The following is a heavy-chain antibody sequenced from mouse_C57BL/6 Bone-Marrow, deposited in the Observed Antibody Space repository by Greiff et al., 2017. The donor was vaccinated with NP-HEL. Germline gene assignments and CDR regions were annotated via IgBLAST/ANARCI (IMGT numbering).Heavy chain of an antibody. J-gene: IGHJ3*01. D-gene: IGHD2-4*01. CDR3: ARRDYDDDGAGFAY. V-gene: IGHV1-50*01. CDR2: IDPSDSYT. Sequence: QVQLQQPGAELVKPGASVKLSCKASGYTFTSYWMQWVKQRPGQGLEWIGEIDPSDSYTNYNQKFKGKATLTVDTSSSTAYIQLSSLTSEDSAVYYCARRDYDDDGAGFAYWGQGTLVTVSA. CDR1: GYTFTSYW.